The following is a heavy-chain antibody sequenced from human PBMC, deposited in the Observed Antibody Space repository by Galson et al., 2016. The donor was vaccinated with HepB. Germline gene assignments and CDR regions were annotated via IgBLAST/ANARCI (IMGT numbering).Heavy chain of an antibody. CDR2: ISYDGSRT. CDR1: GFDFSIYG. V-gene: IGHV3-30*03. Sequence: LRLSCAASGFDFSIYGMHWVRQAPGKGLEWVAVISYDGSRTYYADSVKGRFTISRDNSKNTLYLQMNNVRAEDTALFYCARYSLEVGEGYYYQIGMDCWGQGTKV. CDR3: ARYSLEVGEGYYYQIGMDC. D-gene: IGHD3-10*01. J-gene: IGHJ6*02.